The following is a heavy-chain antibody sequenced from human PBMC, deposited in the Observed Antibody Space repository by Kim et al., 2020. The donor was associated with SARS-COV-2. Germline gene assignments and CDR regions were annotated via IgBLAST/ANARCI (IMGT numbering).Heavy chain of an antibody. V-gene: IGHV5-51*01. D-gene: IGHD5-18*01. CDR3: ARQRGYSYGADY. Sequence: GESLKISCKASGYSFTSYWIGWVRQMPGKGLEWMGIIYPGDSITKYSPSFQGQVTLSADKSISTVYLQWSSLKASDTAMYYCARQRGYSYGADYWGQGTLVTVSS. J-gene: IGHJ4*02. CDR2: IYPGDSIT. CDR1: GYSFTSYW.